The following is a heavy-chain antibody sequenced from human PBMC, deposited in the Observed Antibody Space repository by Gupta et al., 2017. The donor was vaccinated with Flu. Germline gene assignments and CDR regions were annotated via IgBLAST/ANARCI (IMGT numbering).Heavy chain of an antibody. CDR3: TKAIRFFSYMDV. V-gene: IGHV3-43*01. J-gene: IGHJ6*03. CDR1: GFTFHDYT. CDR2: ISGDATCT. Sequence: EVQLVESGGIVVQPGGSLRPSLAAPGFTFHDYTMQWVRQAPGKGLGGVSRISGDATCTAYADSVSSRFSDTRDNSKNPLYLKMSSQETEESDLYYCTKAIRFFSYMDVWGKGTTVTVSS.